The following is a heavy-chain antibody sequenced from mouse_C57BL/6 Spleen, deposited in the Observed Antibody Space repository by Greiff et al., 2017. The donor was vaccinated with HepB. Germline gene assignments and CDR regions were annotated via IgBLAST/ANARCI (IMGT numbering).Heavy chain of an antibody. J-gene: IGHJ4*01. V-gene: IGHV5-6*01. CDR1: GFTFSSYG. Sequence: EVKLVESGGDLVKPGGSLKLSCAASGFTFSSYGMSWVRQTPEKRLEWVATISSGGSYTYYPDSVKGRFTISRDNAKNTLYLQMSSLKSEDTAMYYCARHGGTVVATGYYAMDYWGQGTSVTVSS. D-gene: IGHD1-1*01. CDR3: ARHGGTVVATGYYAMDY. CDR2: ISSGGSYT.